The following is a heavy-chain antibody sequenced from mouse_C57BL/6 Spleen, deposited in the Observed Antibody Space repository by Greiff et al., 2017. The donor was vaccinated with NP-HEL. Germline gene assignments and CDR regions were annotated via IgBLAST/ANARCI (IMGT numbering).Heavy chain of an antibody. Sequence: DVQLVESGPGLVKPSQSLSLTCSVTGYSITSGYYWNWIRQFPGNKLEWMGYISYDGSNNYNPSLKNRISITRDTSKNQFFLKLNSVTTEDTATYYCARGGYGNYVWYFDVWGTGTTVTVSS. CDR2: ISYDGSN. J-gene: IGHJ1*03. D-gene: IGHD2-1*01. CDR3: ARGGYGNYVWYFDV. V-gene: IGHV3-6*01. CDR1: GYSITSGYY.